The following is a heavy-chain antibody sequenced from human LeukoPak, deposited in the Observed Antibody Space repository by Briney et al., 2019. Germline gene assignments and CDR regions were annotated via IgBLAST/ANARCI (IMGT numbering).Heavy chain of an antibody. Sequence: GGSLRLSCAASGFTVSSNYMTWVRQAPGKWLESVSVIYSGGSTYYADSVKGRFTISRDNSKNTLYLQMNSLRAEDTAVYYCARGSNSYGPYYFDYWGQGTLVTVSS. V-gene: IGHV3-66*01. J-gene: IGHJ4*02. CDR2: IYSGGST. D-gene: IGHD5-18*01. CDR3: ARGSNSYGPYYFDY. CDR1: GFTVSSNY.